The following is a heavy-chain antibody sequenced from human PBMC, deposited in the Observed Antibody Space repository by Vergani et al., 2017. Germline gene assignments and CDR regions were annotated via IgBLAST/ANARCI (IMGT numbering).Heavy chain of an antibody. J-gene: IGHJ3*02. Sequence: EVQLLESGGGLVQTGGSLRLSCAASGFTFSTYAMSWVRQAPGKGLEWVSGIRGSGGTTDYADSVKGRFTISRDNSKNTLYLQMNSLRVEDTALYYCAKGGFRNAFDIWGQGTMVTVSS. CDR3: AKGGFRNAFDI. V-gene: IGHV3-23*01. CDR2: IRGSGGTT. CDR1: GFTFSTYA.